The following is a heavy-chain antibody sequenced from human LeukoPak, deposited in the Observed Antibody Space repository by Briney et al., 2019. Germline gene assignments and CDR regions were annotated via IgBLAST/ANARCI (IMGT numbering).Heavy chain of an antibody. CDR3: ARGASIVGASVAHFDY. D-gene: IGHD1-26*01. Sequence: GGSLRLSCAASGFTVSSNYMSWVRQAPGKGLEWVSVIYSGGSTYYADSVKGRFNISRDNSKNTLYLQMNSLRAEDTAVYYCARGASIVGASVAHFDYWGQGTLVTVSS. CDR2: IYSGGST. CDR1: GFTVSSNY. J-gene: IGHJ4*02. V-gene: IGHV3-53*01.